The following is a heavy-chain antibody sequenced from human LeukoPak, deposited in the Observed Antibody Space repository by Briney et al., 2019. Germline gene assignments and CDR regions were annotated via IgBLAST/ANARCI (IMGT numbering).Heavy chain of an antibody. CDR3: AVSNIVVVPAAIRGCDY. J-gene: IGHJ4*02. Sequence: ASVKVSCKASGYTFTVYYMYWVRQAPGQGLEWMGWINPNSGGTNYAQKFQGRVTMTRDTSISTAYMELSRLRSDDTAVYYCAVSNIVVVPAAIRGCDYWGQGTLVTVSS. CDR2: INPNSGGT. D-gene: IGHD2-2*02. CDR1: GYTFTVYY. V-gene: IGHV1-2*02.